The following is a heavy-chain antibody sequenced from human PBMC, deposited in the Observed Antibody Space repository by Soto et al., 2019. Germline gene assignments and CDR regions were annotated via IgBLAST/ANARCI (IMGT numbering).Heavy chain of an antibody. Sequence: ASVKVSCKASGYTFTSLDINWVRQATGQGLEWMGWMNPNSGSTGSAQKFQGRVAMTRDTSINTAYMELSSLRSDDTPVYDCARGRGYPHGIDYWGKGTLVTVSS. CDR3: ARGRGYPHGIDY. CDR2: MNPNSGST. CDR1: GYTFTSLD. J-gene: IGHJ4*02. D-gene: IGHD5-12*01. V-gene: IGHV1-8*01.